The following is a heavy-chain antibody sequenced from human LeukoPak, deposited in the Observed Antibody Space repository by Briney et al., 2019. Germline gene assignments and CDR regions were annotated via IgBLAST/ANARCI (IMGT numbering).Heavy chain of an antibody. J-gene: IGHJ5*02. V-gene: IGHV4-61*02. CDR2: IYTSGST. Sequence: PSETLSLTCTVSGGSTSSGSYYWSWIRQPAGKGLEWIGRIYTSGSTNYNPSLKSRVTISVDTSKNQFSLKLSSVTAADTAVYYCARERSPGYSSSLNWFDPWGQGTLVTVSS. CDR3: ARERSPGYSSSLNWFDP. D-gene: IGHD6-13*01. CDR1: GGSTSSGSYY.